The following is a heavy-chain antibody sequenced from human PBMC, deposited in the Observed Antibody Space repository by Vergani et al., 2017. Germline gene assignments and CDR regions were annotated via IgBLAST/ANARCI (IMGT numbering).Heavy chain of an antibody. CDR2: ISGSGGST. Sequence: EVQLVESGGGLVQPGGSLRLSCAASGFTFSSYAMSWVRQAPGKGLEWVSAISGSGGSTYYADSVKGRFTISRDNSKNTLYLQMNSLRAEDTAVYYCARDPAGSLFDYYYCGMDVWGQGTTVTVSS. J-gene: IGHJ6*02. D-gene: IGHD6-19*01. CDR3: ARDPAGSLFDYYYCGMDV. CDR1: GFTFSSYA. V-gene: IGHV3-23*04.